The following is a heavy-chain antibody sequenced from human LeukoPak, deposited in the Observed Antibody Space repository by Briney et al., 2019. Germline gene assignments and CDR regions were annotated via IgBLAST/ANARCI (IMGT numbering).Heavy chain of an antibody. J-gene: IGHJ4*02. Sequence: SQTLALTCTVSGDSISTGGYYWSWVRQPPGRGLEWIGNIYFSGSTNYNPSLKRRVAISVDTSKNQFFLNLTSVTVADTAVYYCARVQTYFFDSRGLFYFDYWGQGTLVTVSS. CDR1: GDSISTGGYY. V-gene: IGHV4-31*03. CDR2: IYFSGST. D-gene: IGHD3-22*01. CDR3: ARVQTYFFDSRGLFYFDY.